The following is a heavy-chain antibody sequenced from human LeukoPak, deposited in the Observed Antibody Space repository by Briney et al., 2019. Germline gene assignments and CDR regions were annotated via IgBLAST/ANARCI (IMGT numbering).Heavy chain of an antibody. Sequence: PSETLSLTCAVYGGSFSGYYWSWIRQPPGKGLEWIGEINHSGSTNYNPSLKSRVTISVDTSKNQFSLKLSSVTAADTAIYYCAKLFESGTYNNFFHYWGQGTLVTVFS. CDR1: GGSFSGYY. J-gene: IGHJ4*02. D-gene: IGHD3-10*01. CDR2: INHSGST. V-gene: IGHV4-34*01. CDR3: AKLFESGTYNNFFHY.